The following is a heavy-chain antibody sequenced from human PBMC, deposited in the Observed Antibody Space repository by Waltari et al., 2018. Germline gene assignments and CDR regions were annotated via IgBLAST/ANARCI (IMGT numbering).Heavy chain of an antibody. D-gene: IGHD2-21*01. J-gene: IGHJ6*02. CDR3: ARLIFADYYYGMDV. CDR1: GGPFSSYA. Sequence: QVQLVQSGAEVKTPGSSVKVSCKASGGPFSSYAIRWVRQAPGQGLEWMGRILPIFGTANYAQKFQGRVTITAYKSPSTAYMALSSLRSEDTAVYYCARLIFADYYYGMDVWGQGTTVTVSS. V-gene: IGHV1-69*14. CDR2: ILPIFGTA.